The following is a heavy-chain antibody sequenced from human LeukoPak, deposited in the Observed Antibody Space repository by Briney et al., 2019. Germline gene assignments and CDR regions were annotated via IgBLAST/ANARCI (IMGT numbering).Heavy chain of an antibody. CDR3: VLYDSSGYYYFDY. Sequence: ASVKVSCKASGYTFTGYYMHWVRQAPGQGLEWMGRINPNSGGTNYAQKFQGRVTMTRDTSISTAYMELGRLRSDDTAVYYCVLYDSSGYYYFDYWGQGTLVTVSS. CDR2: INPNSGGT. V-gene: IGHV1-2*06. D-gene: IGHD3-22*01. CDR1: GYTFTGYY. J-gene: IGHJ4*02.